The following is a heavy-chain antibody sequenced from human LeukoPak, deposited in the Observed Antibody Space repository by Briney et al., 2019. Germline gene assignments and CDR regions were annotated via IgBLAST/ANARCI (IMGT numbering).Heavy chain of an antibody. CDR3: ARALHSGSSRAEGY. CDR1: GFTFSSYE. D-gene: IGHD5-12*01. Sequence: GGSLRLSCAASGFTFSSYEMNWVRQAPGKGLEWVSYISSSGSTIYYADSVKGRFTIARDNAKNSLYLQMNSLRAEDTAVYYCARALHSGSSRAEGYWGQGTLVTVSS. CDR2: ISSSGSTI. J-gene: IGHJ4*02. V-gene: IGHV3-48*03.